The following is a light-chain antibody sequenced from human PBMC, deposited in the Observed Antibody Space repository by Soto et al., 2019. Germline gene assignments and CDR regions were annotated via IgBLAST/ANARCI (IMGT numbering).Light chain of an antibody. CDR3: LQDYDYSWT. CDR1: QGIRSY. J-gene: IGKJ1*01. V-gene: IGKV1-6*01. CDR2: AAS. Sequence: AIQMTQSPSSLSASVGDRVTITCRASQGIRSYLSWYQQKPGKAPKLLIYAASSLQSGVPSRFSGSGFGTDFTLTISSLQPEDFATYYCLQDYDYSWTFGQGTKVEIK.